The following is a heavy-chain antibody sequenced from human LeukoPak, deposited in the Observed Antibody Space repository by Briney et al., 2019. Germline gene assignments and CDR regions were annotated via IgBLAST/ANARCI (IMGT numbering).Heavy chain of an antibody. V-gene: IGHV4-59*01. CDR1: GGSISSYY. Sequence: SETQSLTCTVSGGSISSYYWSWIRQPPGKGLEWIGYIYYSGSTNYNPSLKSRVTISVDTSKNQFSLKLSSVTAADTAVYYCAREGGLRYYDSSGYYYDYWGQGTLVTVSS. CDR2: IYYSGST. J-gene: IGHJ4*02. D-gene: IGHD3-22*01. CDR3: AREGGLRYYDSSGYYYDY.